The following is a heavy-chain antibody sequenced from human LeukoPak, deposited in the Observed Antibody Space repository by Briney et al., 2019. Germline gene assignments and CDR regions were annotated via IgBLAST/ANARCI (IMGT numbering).Heavy chain of an antibody. V-gene: IGHV3-66*01. Sequence: TGGSLRLSCAAPGFTVSSNYMSWVRQAPGKGLEWVSVIYSGGSTYYADSVKGRFTISRDNSKNTLYLQMNSLRAEDTAVYYCARYPSYGLYFDYWGQGTLVTVSS. D-gene: IGHD4-17*01. J-gene: IGHJ4*02. CDR2: IYSGGST. CDR3: ARYPSYGLYFDY. CDR1: GFTVSSNY.